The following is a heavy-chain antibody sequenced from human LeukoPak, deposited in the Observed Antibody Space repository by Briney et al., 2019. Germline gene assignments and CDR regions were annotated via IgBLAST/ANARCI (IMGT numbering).Heavy chain of an antibody. Sequence: ASVKVSCKASGGTFSSYAISWVRQAPGQGLEWMGGIIPIFGTANYAQKLQGRVTMTTDTSTSTAYMELRSLRSDDTAVYYCARARSLRMGEGEDYWGQGTLVTVSS. D-gene: IGHD3-16*01. V-gene: IGHV1-69*05. CDR3: ARARSLRMGEGEDY. CDR2: IIPIFGTA. CDR1: GGTFSSYA. J-gene: IGHJ4*02.